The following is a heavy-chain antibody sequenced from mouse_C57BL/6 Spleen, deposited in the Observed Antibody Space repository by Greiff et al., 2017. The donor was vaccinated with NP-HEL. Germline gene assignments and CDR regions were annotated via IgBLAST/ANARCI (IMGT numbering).Heavy chain of an antibody. CDR2: INPNNGGT. V-gene: IGHV1-18*01. Sequence: EVKLMESGPELVKPGASVKIPCKASGYTFTDYNMDWVNQSHGKSLEWIGDINPNNGGTIYNQKFKGKATLTVDKSSSTAYMELRSLTSEDTDVYYCARDDYYGPFAYWGQGTLVTVSA. CDR3: ARDDYYGPFAY. D-gene: IGHD1-1*01. J-gene: IGHJ3*01. CDR1: GYTFTDYN.